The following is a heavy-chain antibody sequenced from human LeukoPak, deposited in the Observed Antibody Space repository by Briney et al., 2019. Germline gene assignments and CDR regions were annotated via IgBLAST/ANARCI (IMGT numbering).Heavy chain of an antibody. Sequence: PSQTLSLTCTVSAGSISSADHYWSWIRQPPGKGLEWIGSIYYSGSTYYNPSLKSRVTISVDTSKNQFSLKLSSVTAADTAVYYCARTLYCSSTSCSNYYYYYYMDVWGKGTTVTVSS. D-gene: IGHD2-2*01. V-gene: IGHV4-39*07. CDR3: ARTLYCSSTSCSNYYYYYYMDV. CDR1: AGSISSADHY. J-gene: IGHJ6*03. CDR2: IYYSGST.